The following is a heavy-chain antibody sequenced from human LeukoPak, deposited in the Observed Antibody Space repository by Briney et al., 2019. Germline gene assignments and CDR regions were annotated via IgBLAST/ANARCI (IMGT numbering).Heavy chain of an antibody. V-gene: IGHV3-23*01. J-gene: IGHJ4*02. CDR1: GFTFNTYA. Sequence: GGSLRLSCAASGFTFNTYAISWVRQPPGEGLEWVSFISGGGGSALYADPVKGRFTVSRDNSKNTLYLQMNSLRAEDTAVYYCVKGLVQTTMSYSVDYWGQGALVTVSS. D-gene: IGHD1-1*01. CDR2: ISGGGGSA. CDR3: VKGLVQTTMSYSVDY.